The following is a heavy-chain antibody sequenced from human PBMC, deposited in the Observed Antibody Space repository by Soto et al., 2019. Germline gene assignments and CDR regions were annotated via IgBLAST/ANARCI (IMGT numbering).Heavy chain of an antibody. V-gene: IGHV3-74*01. D-gene: IGHD1-1*01. CDR1: VFAFGSYW. J-gene: IGHJ4*02. Sequence: HPGGSLRLSCAASVFAFGSYWMHWVRQAPGKGLVWVSRISQDGAIATQADSVKGRFTISRDNAKNTLFLQMNSLRADDTAVYYCLRDQRHWNEFADQWGQGTLVTVSS. CDR3: LRDQRHWNEFADQ. CDR2: ISQDGAIA.